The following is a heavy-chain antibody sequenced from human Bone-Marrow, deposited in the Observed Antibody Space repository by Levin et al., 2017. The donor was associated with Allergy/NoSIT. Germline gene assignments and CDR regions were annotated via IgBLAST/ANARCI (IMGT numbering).Heavy chain of an antibody. CDR1: GFSFGSYG. Sequence: ASVKVSCAASGFSFGSYGMSWVRQAPGKGLEWVSGLSGSGEWVSGTSGGAAGTYYADSVKGRFTISRDNSNKMVYLQMNTLRVEDTAVYYCAKEDYGDYVLDSWGQGTLLTV. D-gene: IGHD4-17*01. J-gene: IGHJ4*02. CDR2: TSGGAAGT. V-gene: IGHV3-23*01. CDR3: AKEDYGDYVLDS.